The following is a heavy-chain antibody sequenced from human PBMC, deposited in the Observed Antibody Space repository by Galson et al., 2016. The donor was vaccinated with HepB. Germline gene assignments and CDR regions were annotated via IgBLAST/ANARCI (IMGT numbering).Heavy chain of an antibody. D-gene: IGHD3-16*01. V-gene: IGHV3-23*01. CDR2: ITGRGDSA. Sequence: SLRLSCAASGFNFDIYATSWVRQAPGKGLEWVSTITGRGDSAFYADSLKSRFTVSRDNSKNTLYLQISSLSAEDTAVYYCAKFGRPLGDDYDYYGMDVWGQGTPVTVSS. CDR3: AKFGRPLGDDYDYYGMDV. J-gene: IGHJ6*02. CDR1: GFNFDIYA.